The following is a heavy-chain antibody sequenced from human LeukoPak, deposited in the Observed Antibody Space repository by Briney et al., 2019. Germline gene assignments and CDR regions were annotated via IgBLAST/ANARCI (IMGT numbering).Heavy chain of an antibody. Sequence: GGSLRLSCAASGFTFSSYGMHGVRQAPGKGREGGAVISYDGSNKYYADSVKGRFTISRDNAKNSVYLQMNSLRDEDTAVYYCVRDPDALDYWGQGTLVTVSS. CDR2: ISYDGSNK. CDR1: GFTFSSYG. CDR3: VRDPDALDY. V-gene: IGHV3-30*03. J-gene: IGHJ4*02.